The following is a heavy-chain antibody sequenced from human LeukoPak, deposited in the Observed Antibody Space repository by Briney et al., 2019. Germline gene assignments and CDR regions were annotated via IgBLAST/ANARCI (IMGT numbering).Heavy chain of an antibody. D-gene: IGHD3-10*01. CDR2: TYYRSKWYN. CDR3: AREYYYGSGSYLLFDY. CDR1: GDSVSSNSAA. V-gene: IGHV6-1*01. J-gene: IGHJ4*02. Sequence: SQTLSLTCAISGDSVSSNSAAWNWIRQSPSRGLEWLGRTYYRSKWYNDYAGSVKSRITINPDTSKNQFSLQLNSVTPEDTAVYYCAREYYYGSGSYLLFDYWGQGTLVTVSS.